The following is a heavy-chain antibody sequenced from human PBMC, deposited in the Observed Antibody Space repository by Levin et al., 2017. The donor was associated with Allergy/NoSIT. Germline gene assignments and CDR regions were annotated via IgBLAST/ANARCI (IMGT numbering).Heavy chain of an antibody. J-gene: IGHJ4*02. CDR1: GFSFGHYA. CDR2: VSSNGYST. CDR3: VKDRDDLAHYFDS. Sequence: GGSLRLSCSASGFSFGHYAMHWVRQAPGKGLEHVSAVSSNGYSTYYPDSVRGRFTISRDNYKNTVYLQLSSLRTEDTAVYHCVKDRDDLAHYFDSWGQGTLVTVSS. V-gene: IGHV3-64D*06.